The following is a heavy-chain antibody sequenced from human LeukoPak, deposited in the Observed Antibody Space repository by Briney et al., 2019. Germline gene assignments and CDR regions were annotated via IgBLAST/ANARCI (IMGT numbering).Heavy chain of an antibody. Sequence: ASVKVSCKASGGTFSSYAISWVRQAPGQGLERMGRIIPILGIANYAQKFQGRVTITAGKSTSTAYMELSSLRSEDTAVYYCARDRSGGYNFDYWGQGTLVTVSS. CDR3: ARDRSGGYNFDY. D-gene: IGHD5-12*01. J-gene: IGHJ4*02. CDR2: IIPILGIA. V-gene: IGHV1-69*04. CDR1: GGTFSSYA.